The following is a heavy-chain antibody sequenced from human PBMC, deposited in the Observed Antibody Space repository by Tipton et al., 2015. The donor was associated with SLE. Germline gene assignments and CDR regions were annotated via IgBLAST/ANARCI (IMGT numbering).Heavy chain of an antibody. CDR1: DGSISSTNYY. CDR2: IFYTGST. CDR3: ASHVGDGYMGYYYGMDV. Sequence: TLSLTCTVSDGSISSTNYYWGWIRQPPGKGLEWIGSIFYTGSTYYNPSLKSRVSFSIDTSKHQFSLKLNSVTAADTAVYYCASHVGDGYMGYYYGMDVWGQGTTVTVSS. D-gene: IGHD5-24*01. J-gene: IGHJ6*02. V-gene: IGHV4-39*07.